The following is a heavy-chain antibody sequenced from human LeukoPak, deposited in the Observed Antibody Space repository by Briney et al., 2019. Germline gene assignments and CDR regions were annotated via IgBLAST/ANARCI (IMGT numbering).Heavy chain of an antibody. J-gene: IGHJ4*02. Sequence: ASVKVSCKASGYTFTSYGISWVRQAPGQGLEWMGWISAYNGNTNYAQKLQGRVTMTTDTPTSTAYMELRSLRSDDTAVYYCARVTFGLERRYDGKYFDYWGQGTLVTVSS. CDR1: GYTFTSYG. D-gene: IGHD1-1*01. CDR2: ISAYNGNT. V-gene: IGHV1-18*01. CDR3: ARVTFGLERRYDGKYFDY.